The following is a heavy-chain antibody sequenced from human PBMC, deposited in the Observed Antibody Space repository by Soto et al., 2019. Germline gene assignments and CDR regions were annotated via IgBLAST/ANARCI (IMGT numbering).Heavy chain of an antibody. J-gene: IGHJ3*02. D-gene: IGHD5-18*01. CDR2: IWYDGSNK. CDR3: ARGGNSFVSRYDAFDI. Sequence: HPGGSLRLSCAASGFTFSSYGMHWVRQAPGKGLEWVAVIWYDGSNKYYADSVKGRFTISRDNSKNTLYLQMNSLRAEDTAVYYCARGGNSFVSRYDAFDIWGQGTMVTVSS. V-gene: IGHV3-33*01. CDR1: GFTFSSYG.